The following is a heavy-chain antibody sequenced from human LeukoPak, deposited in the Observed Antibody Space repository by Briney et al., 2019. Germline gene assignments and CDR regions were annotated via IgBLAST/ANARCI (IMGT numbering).Heavy chain of an antibody. V-gene: IGHV3-7*01. D-gene: IGHD5-18*01. J-gene: IGHJ6*02. CDR1: GFTFSSYW. CDR3: ARDLSPVYSHGPRPKNYPYYYYGMDV. Sequence: GGSLRLSCAASGFTFSSYWMSWVRQAPGKGLEWVANIKQDGSEKYYVDSVKGRFTISRDNAKNSLYLQMNSLRAEDTAVYYCARDLSPVYSHGPRPKNYPYYYYGMDVWGQGTTVTVSS. CDR2: IKQDGSEK.